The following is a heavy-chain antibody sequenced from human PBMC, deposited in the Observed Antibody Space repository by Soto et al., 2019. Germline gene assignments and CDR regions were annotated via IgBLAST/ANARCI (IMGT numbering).Heavy chain of an antibody. CDR3: ARRGSGSYARNWFDP. Sequence: PXESLRISCKGSGYSFTSYWIGLVRQMPGKGLEWMGIIYPGDSDTRYSPSFQGQVTISADKSISTAYLQWSSLKASDTAMYYCARRGSGSYARNWFDPWGQGTLVTVSS. D-gene: IGHD1-26*01. J-gene: IGHJ5*02. V-gene: IGHV5-51*01. CDR1: GYSFTSYW. CDR2: IYPGDSDT.